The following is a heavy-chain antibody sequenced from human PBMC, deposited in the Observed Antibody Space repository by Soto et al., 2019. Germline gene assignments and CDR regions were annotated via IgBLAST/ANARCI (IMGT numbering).Heavy chain of an antibody. CDR2: ISAYDGHS. D-gene: IGHD3-3*01. Sequence: QAQLVQSGAEMKKPGPSVKVSCKASGYTFRNYGITWVRQAPGQGLEWMGWISAYDGHSNYAQNLQGRVTMTTDTSPNTAYMELRSLRSDDTALYYCARDEGFLRSWGQGTLVAVSS. CDR3: ARDEGFLRS. V-gene: IGHV1-18*01. CDR1: GYTFRNYG. J-gene: IGHJ5*02.